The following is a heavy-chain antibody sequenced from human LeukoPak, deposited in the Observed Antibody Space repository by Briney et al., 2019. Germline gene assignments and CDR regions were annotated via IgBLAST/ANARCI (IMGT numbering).Heavy chain of an antibody. J-gene: IGHJ6*02. CDR1: GYTFTSYG. CDR2: ISAYNGYT. D-gene: IGHD3-10*01. CDR3: VREVSMVRGVITFYHYNGMDV. Sequence: ASVKVSCKASGYTFTSYGISWVRQAPGQGLEWMGWISAYNGYTNYAQNFQGRVTMTTDASTSTAYMELRSLRSDDTAVYYCVREVSMVRGVITFYHYNGMDVWGQGTAVTVSS. V-gene: IGHV1-18*01.